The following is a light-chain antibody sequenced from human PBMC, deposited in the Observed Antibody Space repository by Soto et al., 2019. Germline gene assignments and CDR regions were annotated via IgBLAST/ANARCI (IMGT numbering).Light chain of an antibody. CDR1: SGHSSYA. CDR3: QTWGTGRGV. CDR2: LNSDGSH. Sequence: QAVVTQSPSASASLGASVKLTCTLSSGHSSYAIAWHQQQPEKGPRYLMKLNSDGSHSKGDGIPDRFSGSSSGAERYLTISSLQSEDEADYSCQTWGTGRGVFGGGTKVTVL. J-gene: IGLJ3*02. V-gene: IGLV4-69*01.